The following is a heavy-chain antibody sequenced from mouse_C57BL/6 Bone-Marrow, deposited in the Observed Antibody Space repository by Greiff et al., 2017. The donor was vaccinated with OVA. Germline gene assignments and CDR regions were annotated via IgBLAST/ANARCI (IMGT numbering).Heavy chain of an antibody. CDR2: INPSNGGT. CDR1: GYTFTDYY. Sequence: EVQLQQSGPELVKPGASVKISCKASGYTFTDYYMNWVKQSHGKSLEWIGDINPSNGGTSYNQKFKGKATLTVDKSSSTAYMELRSLTSEDSAVYYCARLYDGYYNYAMDYWGQGTSVTVSS. V-gene: IGHV1-26*01. CDR3: ARLYDGYYNYAMDY. J-gene: IGHJ4*01. D-gene: IGHD2-3*01.